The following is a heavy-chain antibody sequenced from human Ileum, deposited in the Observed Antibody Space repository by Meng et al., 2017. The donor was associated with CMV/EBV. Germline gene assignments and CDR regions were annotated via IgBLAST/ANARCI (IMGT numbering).Heavy chain of an antibody. CDR1: VDSISGYH. J-gene: IGHJ4*02. CDR2: LRTSGTT. CDR3: GRAGARGVPVDM. V-gene: IGHV4-4*07. D-gene: IGHD3-10*01. Sequence: QLKLRVPGPGLVKPSETLSLTCIVSVDSISGYHWTWIRKPAGKGLEWIGRLRTSGTTDHNPSLKSRVTLSIDTSKNQFSLKLNSVTAADTAVYYCGRAGARGVPVDMWGQGTLVTVSS.